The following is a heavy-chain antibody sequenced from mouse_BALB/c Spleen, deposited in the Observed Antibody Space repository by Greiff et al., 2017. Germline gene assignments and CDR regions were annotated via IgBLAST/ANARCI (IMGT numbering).Heavy chain of an antibody. Sequence: VMLVESGPGLVAPSQSLSITCTVSGFSLTSYDISWIRQPPGKGLEWLGVIWTGGGTNYNSAFMSRLSISKDNSKSQVFLKMNSLQTDDTAIYYCVREGTVGDYYAMDYWGQGTSVTVSS. CDR2: IWTGGGT. CDR1: GFSLTSYD. CDR3: VREGTVGDYYAMDY. V-gene: IGHV2-9-2*01. D-gene: IGHD1-1*01. J-gene: IGHJ4*01.